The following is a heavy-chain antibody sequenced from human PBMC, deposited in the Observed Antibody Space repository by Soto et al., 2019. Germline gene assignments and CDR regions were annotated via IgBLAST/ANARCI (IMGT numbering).Heavy chain of an antibody. CDR2: IIPILGIA. J-gene: IGHJ6*02. D-gene: IGHD6-13*01. Sequence: QVPLVQSGAEVKKPGSSVKVSCKASGGTFSSYTISWVRQAPGQGLEWMGRIIPILGIANYAQKFQGRVTITADKSTSTAYMELSSLRSEDTAVYYCARDGHSSSWYPSSPYYYGMDVWGQGTTVTVSS. CDR1: GGTFSSYT. V-gene: IGHV1-69*08. CDR3: ARDGHSSSWYPSSPYYYGMDV.